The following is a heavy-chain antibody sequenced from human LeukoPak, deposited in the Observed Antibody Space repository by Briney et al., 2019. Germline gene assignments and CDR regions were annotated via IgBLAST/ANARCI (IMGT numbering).Heavy chain of an antibody. CDR1: GFTFSSYE. J-gene: IGHJ6*01. Sequence: RGSLRLSCAASGFTFSSYEMNWVRQVPGKGLEWVSYISSSGSTIYYADSVKGRFTISRDNAKTSLYLQMTSLRAGDTAVYYCAELGITMIRGVWGEGATVTISS. CDR2: ISSSGSTI. CDR3: AELGITMIRGV. D-gene: IGHD3-22*01. V-gene: IGHV3-48*03.